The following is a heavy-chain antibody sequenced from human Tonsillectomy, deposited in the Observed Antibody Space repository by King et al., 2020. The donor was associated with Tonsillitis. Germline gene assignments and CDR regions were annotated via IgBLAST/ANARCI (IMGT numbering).Heavy chain of an antibody. Sequence: VQLVESGGGLVQPGGSLRLSCAASGFTFSSYAISWVRQAPGKGLEWVSGLRGNVDTTHSAEPVKGRFTISRDNSKNTVYLQMNTLRAEETAVYYCAKGVAVITTYTPWDYWGQGTLVTVSS. CDR1: GFTFSSYA. CDR3: AKGVAVITTYTPWDY. J-gene: IGHJ4*02. V-gene: IGHV3-23*04. D-gene: IGHD3-22*01. CDR2: LRGNVDTT.